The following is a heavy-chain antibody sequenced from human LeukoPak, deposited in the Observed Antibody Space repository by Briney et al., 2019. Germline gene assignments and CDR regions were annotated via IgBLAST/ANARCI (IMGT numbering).Heavy chain of an antibody. D-gene: IGHD3-16*02. J-gene: IGHJ3*02. Sequence: SETLSLTCTVSGGSISSYYWSWIRQPAGKGLEWIGRIYTSGSTNYNPSLKSRVTMSADTSKNQFSLKLSSVTAADTAVYYCASYPRGVIVSADDAFDIWGQGTMVTVSS. CDR3: ASYPRGVIVSADDAFDI. V-gene: IGHV4-4*07. CDR1: GGSISSYY. CDR2: IYTSGST.